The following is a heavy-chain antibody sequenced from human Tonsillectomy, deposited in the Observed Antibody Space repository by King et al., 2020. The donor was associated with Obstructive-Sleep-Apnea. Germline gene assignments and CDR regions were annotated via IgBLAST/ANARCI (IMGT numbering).Heavy chain of an antibody. CDR1: GYSFTSSW. CDR2: IYPGDSDT. Sequence: QLVQSGAEMRKPGESLKISCKVSGYSFTSSWIAWVRQMPGKGLELMGIIYPGDSDTTYSPSFQGQVTLSADKSINTAHLQWSSLKASDTAIYYCARNVGVATTFGYFDYWGQGTLVTVSS. J-gene: IGHJ4*02. D-gene: IGHD2/OR15-2a*01. CDR3: ARNVGVATTFGYFDY. V-gene: IGHV5-51*01.